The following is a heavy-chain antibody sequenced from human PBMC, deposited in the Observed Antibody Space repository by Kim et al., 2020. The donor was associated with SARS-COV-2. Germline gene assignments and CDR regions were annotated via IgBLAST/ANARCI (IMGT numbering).Heavy chain of an antibody. D-gene: IGHD2-8*01. Sequence: GGSPRLSCAASGFTFNAYSMAWVRLAPGTGLEWVSSISDSGTKYIHYADSVMGRFTISRDNAKNSLYLQMNSLRAEDTAVYYCVRDGYCTNGLCFEY. J-gene: IGHJ1*01. CDR2: ISDSGTKYI. CDR1: GFTFNAYS. V-gene: IGHV3-21*01. CDR3: VRDGYCTNGLCFEY.